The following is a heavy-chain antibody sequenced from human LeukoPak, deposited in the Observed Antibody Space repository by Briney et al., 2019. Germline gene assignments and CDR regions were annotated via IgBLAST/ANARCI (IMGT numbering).Heavy chain of an antibody. J-gene: IGHJ5*02. Sequence: SETLSLTCTVSGGSISDYYWIWIRQPPGKGLEWVGHISNKGKTNYSPSLNSRVTISVDKSRNQFSLNLSSVTAADKAVYYCAREYYSLSGRNWFDPWGQGTLVTVSS. CDR3: AREYYSLSGRNWFDP. CDR1: GGSISDYY. V-gene: IGHV4-59*01. D-gene: IGHD3-10*01. CDR2: ISNKGKT.